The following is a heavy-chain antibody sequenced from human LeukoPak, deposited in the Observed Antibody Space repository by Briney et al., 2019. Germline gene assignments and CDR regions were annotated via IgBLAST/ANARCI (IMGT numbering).Heavy chain of an antibody. D-gene: IGHD3-16*01. CDR1: GDSISSYY. Sequence: NTSETLSLTCNVSGDSISSYYWTWIRQPAGKGLQCIGRIFASGSTSYNPSLKSRLTISLDMSKNQFSLKLTSVTAADTAVYFCARGGGTLHYMDVWGKGTTVTISS. J-gene: IGHJ6*03. CDR2: IFASGST. CDR3: ARGGGTLHYMDV. V-gene: IGHV4-4*07.